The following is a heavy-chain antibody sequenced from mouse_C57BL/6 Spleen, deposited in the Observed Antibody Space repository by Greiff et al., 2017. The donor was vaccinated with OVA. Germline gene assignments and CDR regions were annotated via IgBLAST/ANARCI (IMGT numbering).Heavy chain of an antibody. CDR2: IWSGGST. Sequence: VQGVESGPGLVQPSQSLSITCTVSGFSLTSYGVHWVRQSPGKGLAWLGVIWSGGSTDYNAAFISRLSISKDNSKRQVFFKMNRLQADDTALYYSARSSPYYYGSPATDYWGQGTSVTVSS. D-gene: IGHD1-1*01. V-gene: IGHV2-2*01. J-gene: IGHJ4*01. CDR1: GFSLTSYG. CDR3: ARSSPYYYGSPATDY.